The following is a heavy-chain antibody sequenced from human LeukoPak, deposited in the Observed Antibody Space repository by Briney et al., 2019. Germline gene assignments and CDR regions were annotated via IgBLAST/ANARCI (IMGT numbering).Heavy chain of an antibody. D-gene: IGHD2-2*01. CDR1: GFTFSNYG. V-gene: IGHV3-30*18. Sequence: GGSLRLSCAASGFTFSNYGMHWVRQAPGKGVEGVAVIAYDGSNKYYADSVKGRFTISRDNSKNTLYLQMNSLRAEDTAVFYCAKDMGYCSSTSCPLFDYWGQGTLVTVST. J-gene: IGHJ4*02. CDR3: AKDMGYCSSTSCPLFDY. CDR2: IAYDGSNK.